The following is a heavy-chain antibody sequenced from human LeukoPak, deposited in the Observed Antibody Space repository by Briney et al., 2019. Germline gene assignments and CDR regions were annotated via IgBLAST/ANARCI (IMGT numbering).Heavy chain of an antibody. J-gene: IGHJ4*02. Sequence: GGSLRLSCGPSGFTLSTSWINWVRQAPGKGLVWVSPIISDGSKTTYADSVKGRFTISRDNAKNTLYLQMNSLRAEDTSVYSCARDGPCINGEYYTDFDYWGRGTLVTVSS. CDR3: ARDGPCINGEYYTDFDY. D-gene: IGHD2-8*01. CDR2: IISDGSKT. CDR1: GFTLSTSW. V-gene: IGHV3-74*01.